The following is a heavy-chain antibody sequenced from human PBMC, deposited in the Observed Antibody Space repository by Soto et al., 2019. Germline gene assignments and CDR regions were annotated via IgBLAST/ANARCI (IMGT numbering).Heavy chain of an antibody. Sequence: TSETLSLTCTVSGGSISSYYWSWIRQPPGKGLEWIGYIYYSGSTNYNPSLKSRVTISVDTSKNQFSLRLSSVTAADTAVYYCARAEVSDYYYGMDVWGQGTTVTVSS. D-gene: IGHD3-16*02. J-gene: IGHJ6*02. CDR3: ARAEVSDYYYGMDV. V-gene: IGHV4-59*12. CDR2: IYYSGST. CDR1: GGSISSYY.